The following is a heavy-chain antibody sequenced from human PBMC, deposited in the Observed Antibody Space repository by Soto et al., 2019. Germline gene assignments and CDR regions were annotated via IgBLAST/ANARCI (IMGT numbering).Heavy chain of an antibody. CDR1: GFTFSDYY. CDR2: ISSSGSTI. Sequence: GSLLLAGSASGFTFSDYYMSWIRQAPGKGLEWVSYISSSGSTIYYADSVKVRFTVSRDNSKNTLYLQMNSLRAEDTAVYFCAKDPNDYDSSAYYVDYWGRGTLVTVSS. J-gene: IGHJ4*02. V-gene: IGHV3-11*01. D-gene: IGHD3-22*01. CDR3: AKDPNDYDSSAYYVDY.